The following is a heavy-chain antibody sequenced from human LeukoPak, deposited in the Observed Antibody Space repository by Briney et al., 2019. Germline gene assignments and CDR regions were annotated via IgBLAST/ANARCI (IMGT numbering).Heavy chain of an antibody. CDR3: ARAARGGFDY. Sequence: PSETLSLTCTVSGGSISSGDYYWSWIRQPPGKGLEWIGYIYYSGSIYYNPSVKSRVTISVDTSKNQFSLKLSSVTAADTAVYYCARAARGGFDYWGEGTLITVSS. J-gene: IGHJ4*02. CDR2: IYYSGSI. V-gene: IGHV4-30-4*01. D-gene: IGHD3-10*01. CDR1: GGSISSGDYY.